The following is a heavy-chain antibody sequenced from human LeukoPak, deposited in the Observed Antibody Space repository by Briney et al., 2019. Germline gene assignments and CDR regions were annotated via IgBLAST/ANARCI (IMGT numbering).Heavy chain of an antibody. V-gene: IGHV3-30-3*01. Sequence: TGGSLRLSCAASGFSFSTHKMSWVRQAPGKGLEWVAVISYDGTKIYYADSAKGRFTISRDNSKNMVYLQMNSLRAEDTALYYCARDSVKLPGISYFDNWGQGTLVTVSS. CDR2: ISYDGTKI. J-gene: IGHJ1*01. D-gene: IGHD3-3*02. CDR1: GFSFSTHK. CDR3: ARDSVKLPGISYFDN.